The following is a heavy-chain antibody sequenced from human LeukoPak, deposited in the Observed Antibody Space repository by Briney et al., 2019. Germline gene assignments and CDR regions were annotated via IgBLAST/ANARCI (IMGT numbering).Heavy chain of an antibody. D-gene: IGHD2-2*03. CDR1: GFTFSNYN. J-gene: IGHJ3*02. Sequence: GGSLRLSCAASGFTFSNYNMNWVRQAPGKGLAWVSYISSSSSTKNYADSVKGRFTVSRDNAWNSLYLQMNSLRAEDTAVYYCARLMDRARRDAFDIWGQGTMVTVSS. CDR3: ARLMDRARRDAFDI. CDR2: ISSSSSTK. V-gene: IGHV3-48*01.